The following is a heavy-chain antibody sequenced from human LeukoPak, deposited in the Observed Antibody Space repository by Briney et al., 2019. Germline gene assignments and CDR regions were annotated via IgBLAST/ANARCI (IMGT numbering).Heavy chain of an antibody. J-gene: IGHJ4*02. V-gene: IGHV7-4-1*02. Sequence: GASVKVSCKASGYRFTNYALHWVRQAPGQGVEWMGWINTNTGNPTYAQAFNGRVVLSFDTSFTTAFPQISSLKAEDTAVYYCAREGTGVAYDYWGQGTLVTVSS. CDR3: AREGTGVAYDY. CDR1: GYRFTNYA. CDR2: INTNTGNP. D-gene: IGHD3/OR15-3a*01.